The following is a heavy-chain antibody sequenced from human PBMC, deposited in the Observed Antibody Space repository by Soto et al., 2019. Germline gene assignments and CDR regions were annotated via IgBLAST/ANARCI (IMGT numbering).Heavy chain of an antibody. CDR3: ARVPSSGWYFWFDP. CDR2: INPNSGGT. D-gene: IGHD6-19*01. J-gene: IGHJ5*02. Sequence: QVQLVQSGAEVKKPGASVKVSCKASGYTFTGYYMHWVRQAPGQGLEWVGWINPNSGGTNYAQKFQGWVTMTRDTSISTAYMELSRLRSDDTAVYYCARVPSSGWYFWFDPWGQGTLVTVSS. V-gene: IGHV1-2*04. CDR1: GYTFTGYY.